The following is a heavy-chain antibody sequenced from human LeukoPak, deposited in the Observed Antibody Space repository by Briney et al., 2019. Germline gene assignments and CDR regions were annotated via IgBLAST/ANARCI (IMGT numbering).Heavy chain of an antibody. CDR2: ISWNSGSI. CDR3: AKDLVGAMDY. V-gene: IGHV3-9*01. CDR1: GFTFDDYA. J-gene: IGHJ4*02. D-gene: IGHD1-26*01. Sequence: PGGSLRLSCAASGFTFDDYAMHWVRQAPGKGLEWVSGISWNSGSIGYADSVKGRFTISRDNAKNSLYLQMNSLRAEDTALYYCAKDLVGAMDYWGQGTLVTVSS.